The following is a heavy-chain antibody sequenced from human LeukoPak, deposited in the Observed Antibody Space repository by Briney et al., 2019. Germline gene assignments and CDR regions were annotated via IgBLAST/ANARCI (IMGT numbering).Heavy chain of an antibody. CDR3: ARAIAVAGPYYFDY. J-gene: IGHJ4*02. V-gene: IGHV3-23*01. D-gene: IGHD6-19*01. Sequence: GGSLRLSCAASGFTFSNYAMTWVRQAPGKGLEWVSTISGNGGRTYYADSVKGRFTISRDNSKNTVSLQMNSLRAEDTAVYYCARAIAVAGPYYFDYWGQGTLVTVSS. CDR2: ISGNGGRT. CDR1: GFTFSNYA.